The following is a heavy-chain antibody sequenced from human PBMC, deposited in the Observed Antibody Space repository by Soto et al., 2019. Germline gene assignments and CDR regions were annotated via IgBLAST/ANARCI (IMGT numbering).Heavy chain of an antibody. D-gene: IGHD6-19*01. Sequence: QVQLVQSGAEVKKPGASVKVSCKASGYTFTNYGISWVRQAPGQGLEWMGWISTYNGHTTSAQKLQGRVTMTTDTSTSTAYMDLRSLRSDDTAVYYCARDWGQQWLAYGMDVWGQGTTVTVSS. CDR2: ISTYNGHT. CDR3: ARDWGQQWLAYGMDV. V-gene: IGHV1-18*01. J-gene: IGHJ6*02. CDR1: GYTFTNYG.